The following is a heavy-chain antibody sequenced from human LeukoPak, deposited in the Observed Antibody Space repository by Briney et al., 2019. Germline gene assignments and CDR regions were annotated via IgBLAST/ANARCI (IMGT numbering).Heavy chain of an antibody. CDR1: GYTFTGYY. Sequence: VASVKVSCKASGYTFTGYYMHWVRQAPGQGLEWMGWINPNSGGTNYAQKFQGRVTMTRDTSISTAYMELSRLRSDDTAVYYCARGDTLVVVAATFRYFDYWGQGTLVTVSS. CDR3: ARGDTLVVVAATFRYFDY. J-gene: IGHJ4*02. D-gene: IGHD2-15*01. CDR2: INPNSGGT. V-gene: IGHV1-2*02.